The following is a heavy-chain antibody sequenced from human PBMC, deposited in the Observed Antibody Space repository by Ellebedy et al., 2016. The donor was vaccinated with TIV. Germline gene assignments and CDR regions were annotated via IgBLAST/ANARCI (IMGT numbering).Heavy chain of an antibody. Sequence: GESLKISXKGSGYSFTSYWIAWVRQMPGKGLEWMGIIYPGDSDTRYSPSFQGQVTISADKSISTAYLQWSSLKASDTAMYYCARRDYGGNSHYYYGMDVWGQGTTVTVSS. CDR3: ARRDYGGNSHYYYGMDV. CDR2: IYPGDSDT. V-gene: IGHV5-51*01. J-gene: IGHJ6*02. D-gene: IGHD4-23*01. CDR1: GYSFTSYW.